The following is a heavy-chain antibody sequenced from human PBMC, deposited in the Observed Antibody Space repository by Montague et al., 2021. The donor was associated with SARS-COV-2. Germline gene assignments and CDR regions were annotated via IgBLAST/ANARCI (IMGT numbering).Heavy chain of an antibody. CDR3: ARDLTYYDILTGYFAESPHYYYYCGMDV. V-gene: IGHV3-33*05. D-gene: IGHD3-9*01. Sequence: SLRLSCAAPGFTFSSYGMHWVRQAPGKGLAWVAVISYDGSNKYYADSVKGRFTISRDNSKNTLYLQMNSLRAEDTAVYYCARDLTYYDILTGYFAESPHYYYYCGMDVWGQGTTVTVSS. CDR2: ISYDGSNK. J-gene: IGHJ6*02. CDR1: GFTFSSYG.